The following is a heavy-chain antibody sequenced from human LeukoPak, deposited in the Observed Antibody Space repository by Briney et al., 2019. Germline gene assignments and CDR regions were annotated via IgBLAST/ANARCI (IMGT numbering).Heavy chain of an antibody. V-gene: IGHV3-23*01. Sequence: GGSLRLSCAASGFTFSSYAMNWVRQAPGKGLEWVSAISGSGGSTYYADSVKGRFTISRDNSKNTLYLQMNSLRAEDTAVYYCAKGNFSYGDYPFDYWGQGTLVTVSS. CDR3: AKGNFSYGDYPFDY. J-gene: IGHJ4*02. CDR1: GFTFSSYA. D-gene: IGHD4-17*01. CDR2: ISGSGGST.